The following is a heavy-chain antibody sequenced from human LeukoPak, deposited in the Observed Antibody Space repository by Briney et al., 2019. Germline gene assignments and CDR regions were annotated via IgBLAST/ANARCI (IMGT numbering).Heavy chain of an antibody. CDR2: IYYSETT. CDR1: GGSISSSSYS. V-gene: IGHV4-39*01. CDR3: ARRRVNTGYSALNY. J-gene: IGHJ4*02. D-gene: IGHD2-15*01. Sequence: SETLSLTCIVSGGSISSSSYSWGWIRQPPEKGLEWIGSIYYSETTYYNPSLKSRVTISVDTSKNQFSLKLSSVTAADTAVYYCARRRVNTGYSALNYWGQGTLVTVSS.